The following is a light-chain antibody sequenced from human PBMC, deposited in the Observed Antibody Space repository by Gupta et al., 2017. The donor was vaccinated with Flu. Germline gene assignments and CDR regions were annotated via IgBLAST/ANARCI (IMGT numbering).Light chain of an antibody. CDR3: QVWDTTNKHPV. Sequence: GGTNIGSKKVHWYQQKAGQAPVLVVYDNRDRPSGIPERFSGSNSGDTATLTISGVEAGDEADYCCQVWDTTNKHPVFGGGTKLTVL. V-gene: IGLV3-21*02. CDR1: NIGSKK. CDR2: DNR. J-gene: IGLJ3*02.